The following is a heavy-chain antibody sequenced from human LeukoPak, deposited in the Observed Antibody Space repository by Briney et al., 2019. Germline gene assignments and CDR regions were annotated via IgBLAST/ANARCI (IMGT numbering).Heavy chain of an antibody. J-gene: IGHJ4*02. CDR3: ARQNSGSYYFDY. Sequence: ASVKVSCKASGYTFTSYDINWMRQATGQGLEWMGWMNPNSGNTGYAQKFQGRVTMTRDTSISTAYMELSRLRSDDTAVYYCARQNSGSYYFDYWGQGTLVTVSS. D-gene: IGHD1-26*01. CDR1: GYTFTSYD. CDR2: MNPNSGNT. V-gene: IGHV1-8*01.